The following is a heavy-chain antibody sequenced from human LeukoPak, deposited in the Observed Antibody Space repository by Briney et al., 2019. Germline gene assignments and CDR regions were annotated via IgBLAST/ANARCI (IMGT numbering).Heavy chain of an antibody. CDR2: ISGSGGST. V-gene: IGHV3-23*01. J-gene: IGHJ2*01. D-gene: IGHD3-22*01. CDR1: VFTFSSYA. CDR3: AKRDLRGYYDSSGYYPNWYFDL. Sequence: GGSLRLSCAASVFTFSSYAMSWVRQAPGKGLEWVSAISGSGGSTYYADSVKGRFTISRDNSKNTLYLQMNSLRAEDTAVYYCAKRDLRGYYDSSGYYPNWYFDLWGRGTLVTVSS.